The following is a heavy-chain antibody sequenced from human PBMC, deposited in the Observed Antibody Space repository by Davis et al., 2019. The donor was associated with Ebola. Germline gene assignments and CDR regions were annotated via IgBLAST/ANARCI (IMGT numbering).Heavy chain of an antibody. Sequence: GESLKISCAASGFTFSSYAMHWVRQAPGKGLEWVAVISYDGSNKYYADSVKGRFTISRDNSKNTLYLQMNSLRAEDTAVYYCARVKWELHWGQGTLVTVSS. V-gene: IGHV3-30*04. CDR1: GFTFSSYA. D-gene: IGHD1-26*01. CDR2: ISYDGSNK. CDR3: ARVKWELH. J-gene: IGHJ4*02.